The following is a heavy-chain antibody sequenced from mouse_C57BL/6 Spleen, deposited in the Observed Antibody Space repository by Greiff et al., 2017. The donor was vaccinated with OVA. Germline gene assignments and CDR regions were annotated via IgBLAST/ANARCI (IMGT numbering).Heavy chain of an antibody. V-gene: IGHV1-53*01. CDR3: SRNGTDWYLDF. D-gene: IGHD4-1*01. J-gene: IGHJ1*03. CDR2: INPSNGGT. Sequence: VKLQQPGSELVKPGASVKLSCKASGYTFSSYWMHWVKQRPGQGLEWIGNINPSNGGTTYNEKFKSKATQTVDKSSSTAYMQLSSLTSEDSAVYYCSRNGTDWYLDFWGKGTTVTVSS. CDR1: GYTFSSYW.